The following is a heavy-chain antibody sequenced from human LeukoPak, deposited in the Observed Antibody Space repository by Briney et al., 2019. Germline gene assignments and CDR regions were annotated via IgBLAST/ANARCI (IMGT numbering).Heavy chain of an antibody. CDR2: IHYSGNT. CDR1: GGSISSSNYY. CDR3: ARLNDFYYYYMDV. Sequence: PSETLSLTCTVSGGSISSSNYYWGWIRQPPGKGLEWIGSIHYSGNTYYSPSLKSRATVSVDTSKNQFPLKLSSVTAADTAVYYCARLNDFYYYYMDVWGKGTTVTVSS. V-gene: IGHV4-39*01. J-gene: IGHJ6*03.